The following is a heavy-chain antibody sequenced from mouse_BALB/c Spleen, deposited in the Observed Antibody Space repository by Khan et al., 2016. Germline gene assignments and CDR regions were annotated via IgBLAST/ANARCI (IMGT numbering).Heavy chain of an antibody. V-gene: IGHV9-3-1*01. Sequence: QIQLVQSGPELKKPGETVKISCKASEYTFTNYGMNWVKQAPGKGLKWMGWINTYTGEPTNADDLKGRFASSLETSASTAYLQINNLKNEDTATYFCAREGLRRTGYAMDYWGQGTSVTVSS. CDR2: INTYTGEP. CDR1: EYTFTNYG. CDR3: AREGLRRTGYAMDY. D-gene: IGHD2-4*01. J-gene: IGHJ4*01.